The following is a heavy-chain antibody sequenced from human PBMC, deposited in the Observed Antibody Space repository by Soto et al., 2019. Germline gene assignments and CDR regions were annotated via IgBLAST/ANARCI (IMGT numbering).Heavy chain of an antibody. V-gene: IGHV1-69*13. J-gene: IGHJ4*02. D-gene: IGHD2-8*01. CDR1: GGSFSSYA. CDR2: IIPIFGTA. Sequence: SVKVPCKASGGSFSSYAISWVRQAPGQGLEWMGGIIPIFGTANYAQKFQGRVTITADESTSTAYMELSSLRSEDTAVYYCARPYCTNGVCYRESREYYFDYWGQGTLVTVSS. CDR3: ARPYCTNGVCYRESREYYFDY.